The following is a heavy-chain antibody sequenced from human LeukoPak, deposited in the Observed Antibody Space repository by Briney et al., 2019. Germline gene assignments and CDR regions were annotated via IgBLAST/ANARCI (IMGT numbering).Heavy chain of an antibody. CDR3: ARGEKRARRYFHC. J-gene: IGHJ4*02. Sequence: ASVKVSCKASGYTFAGYYMHWVRQAPGQGLEWMGWINPNSGGTNYAQKFQGRVTMTRDTSISTAYMELSRLRSDDTAVYYCARGEKRARRYFHCWGEATLVTVSS. CDR1: GYTFAGYY. D-gene: IGHD6-6*01. V-gene: IGHV1-2*02. CDR2: INPNSGGT.